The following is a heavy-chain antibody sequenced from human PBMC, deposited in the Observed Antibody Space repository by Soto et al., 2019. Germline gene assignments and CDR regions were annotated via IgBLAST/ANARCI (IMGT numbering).Heavy chain of an antibody. D-gene: IGHD4-17*01. CDR1: GFTFSSYA. V-gene: IGHV3-23*01. J-gene: IGHJ2*01. CDR3: ATTVTTYWYFDL. CDR2: ISGSGGST. Sequence: EVQLLESGGGLVQPGGSLRLSCAASGFTFSSYAMSWVSQAPGKGLEWVSAISGSGGSTYYADSVKGRFTISRDNSKNTLYLQMNSLRAEDTAVYYCATTVTTYWYFDLWGRGTLVTVSS.